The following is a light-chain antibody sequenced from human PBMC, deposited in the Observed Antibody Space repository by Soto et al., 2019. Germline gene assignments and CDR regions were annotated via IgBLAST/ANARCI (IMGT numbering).Light chain of an antibody. V-gene: IGLV2-23*01. CDR2: EGS. CDR3: CSYAGGSTVV. Sequence: QSALTQPASVSGSPGQSITMSCTGTSSDVGSYNLVSWYQQDPGKAPKLMIYEGSKRPSGVSNRFSGSKSGNTASLTISGLQAEDEADYYCCSYAGGSTVVFGGGTQLTVL. CDR1: SSDVGSYNL. J-gene: IGLJ2*01.